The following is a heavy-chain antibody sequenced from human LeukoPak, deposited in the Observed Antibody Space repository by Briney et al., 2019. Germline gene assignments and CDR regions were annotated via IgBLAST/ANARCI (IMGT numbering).Heavy chain of an antibody. J-gene: IGHJ4*02. Sequence: ASVKVSCKASGYTFTGYYMHWVRQAPGQGLEWMGWINPNSGGTNYAQKFQGGVTMTRDTSISTAYMELSRLRSDDTAVYYCAITLHPSADIVVVPAAIHPVDYWGQGTLVTVSS. V-gene: IGHV1-2*02. CDR2: INPNSGGT. CDR1: GYTFTGYY. D-gene: IGHD2-2*01. CDR3: AITLHPSADIVVVPAAIHPVDY.